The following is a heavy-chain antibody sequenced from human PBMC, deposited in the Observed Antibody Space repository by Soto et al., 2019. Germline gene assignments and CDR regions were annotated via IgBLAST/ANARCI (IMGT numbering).Heavy chain of an antibody. CDR3: ASDLVATIPDY. D-gene: IGHD5-12*01. V-gene: IGHV1-69*02. Sequence: QVQLVQSGAEVKKPGSSVKVSCKASGGTFSSYTISWVRQAPGQGLEWMGRIIPILGIANYAQKFQGRVTITADKSTSTAYMELTSLRSEDTAVYYCASDLVATIPDYWGQGTLVTVSS. J-gene: IGHJ4*02. CDR2: IIPILGIA. CDR1: GGTFSSYT.